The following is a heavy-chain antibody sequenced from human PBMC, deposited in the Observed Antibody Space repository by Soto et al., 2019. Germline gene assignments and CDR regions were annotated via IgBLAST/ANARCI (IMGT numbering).Heavy chain of an antibody. V-gene: IGHV4-59*01. CDR2: IYYSGST. Sequence: SETLSLTCTVSGGSISSYYWSWIRQPPGKGLEWIGYIYYSGSTNYNPSLKSRVTISVDTSKNQFSLKLSSVTAADTAVYYCAKDAEPGGYCSGCYFDDWGQGTLVTVSS. CDR3: AKDAEPGGYCSGCYFDD. D-gene: IGHD6-25*01. J-gene: IGHJ4*02. CDR1: GGSISSYY.